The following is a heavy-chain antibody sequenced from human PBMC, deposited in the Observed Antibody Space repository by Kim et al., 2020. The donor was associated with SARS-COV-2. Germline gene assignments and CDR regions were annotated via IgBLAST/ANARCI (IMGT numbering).Heavy chain of an antibody. Sequence: DGSNKYDAHAVKGRFTISRDNSKTKLYLQMNSLRAEDTAVYYCAKAEAYDYWGQGTLVTVSS. CDR3: AKAEAYDY. CDR2: DGSNK. J-gene: IGHJ4*02. V-gene: IGHV3-30*02.